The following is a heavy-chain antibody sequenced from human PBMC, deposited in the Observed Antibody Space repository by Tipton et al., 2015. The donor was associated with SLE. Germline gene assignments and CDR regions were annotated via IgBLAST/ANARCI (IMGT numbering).Heavy chain of an antibody. Sequence: SLRLSCAASGFTFSDYGMHWVRQAPGKGLEWVAFIRYDGSNKYYADSVKGRLTISRDNDKNMLYLQMNSLRAEDTAVYYCAKGLGTYDTSFLDHWGQGTLVTVSS. CDR3: AKGLGTYDTSFLDH. D-gene: IGHD3-3*01. CDR1: GFTFSDYG. J-gene: IGHJ4*02. V-gene: IGHV3-30*02. CDR2: IRYDGSNK.